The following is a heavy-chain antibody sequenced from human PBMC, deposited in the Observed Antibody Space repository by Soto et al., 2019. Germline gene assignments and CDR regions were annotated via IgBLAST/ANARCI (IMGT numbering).Heavy chain of an antibody. CDR1: GFTFDDYA. J-gene: IGHJ4*02. CDR2: ISWNSGSI. CDR3: VAHGPNDY. V-gene: IGHV3-9*01. Sequence: EVQLVESGGGLVQPGRSLRLSCAASGFTFDDYAMHWVRQAPGKGLEWVSGISWNSGSIGYADSVKGRFTISRDNAKNSVYLKMKSRRAEDTALFYCVAHGPNDYGGQGPRDPVSS.